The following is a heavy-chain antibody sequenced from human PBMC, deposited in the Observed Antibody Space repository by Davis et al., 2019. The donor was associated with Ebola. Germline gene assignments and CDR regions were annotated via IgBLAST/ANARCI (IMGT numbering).Heavy chain of an antibody. CDR2: IWYDGSTK. CDR3: ARDTVLYCSGGSCSPYGMDV. Sequence: PSETLSLTCAASGFTFSSYGMHWVRQAPGKGLEWVAVIWYDGSTKYYADSVKGRFTISRDNSKNTLYLQMNSLRAEDTAVYYCARDTVLYCSGGSCSPYGMDVWGQGTTVTVSS. D-gene: IGHD2-15*01. CDR1: GFTFSSYG. V-gene: IGHV3-33*01. J-gene: IGHJ6*02.